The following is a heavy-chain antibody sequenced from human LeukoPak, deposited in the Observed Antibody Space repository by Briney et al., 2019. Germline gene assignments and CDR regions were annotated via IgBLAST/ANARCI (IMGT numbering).Heavy chain of an antibody. V-gene: IGHV3-53*01. D-gene: IGHD4-17*01. J-gene: IGHJ4*02. CDR3: TRGDDFGDS. Sequence: GGSLRLSCAASGFTFSTYNMNWVRQAPGKGLEWVSLIYSRGTTYYADSVKGRFTISRDNSNNTLYLQMNSLRVDDTAMYYCTRGDDFGDSWGQGTLVTVSS. CDR2: IYSRGTT. CDR1: GFTFSTYN.